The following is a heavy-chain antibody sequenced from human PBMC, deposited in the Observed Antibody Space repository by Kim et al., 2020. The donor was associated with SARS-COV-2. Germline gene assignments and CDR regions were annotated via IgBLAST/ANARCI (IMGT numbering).Heavy chain of an antibody. Sequence: SETLSLTCAVYGGSFSGYYWSWIRQPPGKGLEWIGEINHSGSTNYNPSLKSRVTISVDTSKNQFSLKLSSVTAADTAVYYCARVTAGISRIDYWGQGTLVTVSS. D-gene: IGHD6-13*01. CDR3: ARVTAGISRIDY. CDR2: INHSGST. J-gene: IGHJ4*02. CDR1: GGSFSGYY. V-gene: IGHV4-34*01.